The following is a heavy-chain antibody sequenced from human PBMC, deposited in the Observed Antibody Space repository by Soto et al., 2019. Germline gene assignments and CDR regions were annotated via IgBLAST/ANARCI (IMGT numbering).Heavy chain of an antibody. J-gene: IGHJ3*02. Sequence: GGSMRLSCAASGFTFSSYGMHWVRQAPGKGLEWVAVISYDGSNKYYADSVKGRFTISRDNSKNTLYLQMDSLRAEDTAVYYCAKVAGGYQLLHAFDIWGQGTMVTVSS. CDR1: GFTFSSYG. CDR3: AKVAGGYQLLHAFDI. CDR2: ISYDGSNK. D-gene: IGHD2-2*01. V-gene: IGHV3-30*18.